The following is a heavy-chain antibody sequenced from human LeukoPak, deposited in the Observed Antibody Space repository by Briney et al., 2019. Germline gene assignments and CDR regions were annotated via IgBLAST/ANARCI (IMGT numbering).Heavy chain of an antibody. CDR1: GFTFSSYD. V-gene: IGHV3-48*04. D-gene: IGHD5-18*01. CDR3: ARGGPGYSAQIDY. J-gene: IGHJ4*02. CDR2: ISSSSSYT. Sequence: PAGGSLRLSCAASGFTFSSYDMNWIRQAPGKGLEWVSYISSSSSYTNYADSVKGRFTISRDNAKNSLYLQMNSLRAEDTAVYYCARGGPGYSAQIDYWGQGTLVTVSS.